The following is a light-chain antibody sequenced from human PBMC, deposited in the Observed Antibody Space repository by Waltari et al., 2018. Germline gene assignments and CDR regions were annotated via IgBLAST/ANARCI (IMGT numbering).Light chain of an antibody. CDR3: QQYDKWLRYS. J-gene: IGKJ2*01. Sequence: IVMTQSPVTLSVSPGERATLSCRASQSISTNLAWFQEKPGQAPRLLIYGASTRATGVPARFSGSGSGTYFTLVISSLQSEDFAVYYCQQYDKWLRYSFGQGTKLEIK. CDR1: QSISTN. CDR2: GAS. V-gene: IGKV3-15*01.